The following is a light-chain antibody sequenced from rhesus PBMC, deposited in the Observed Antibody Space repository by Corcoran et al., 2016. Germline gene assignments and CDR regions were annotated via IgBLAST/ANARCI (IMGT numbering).Light chain of an antibody. J-gene: IGKJ3*01. CDR1: QSISSW. V-gene: IGKV1-22*01. Sequence: DIQMTQSPSSLSASVGDTVTITCRASQSISSWLAWYQQKPGKAPKLLIYKASTLQSGVPSRFSGSGSGTECTLTSSSLQSEDFATYYCQQYSSSPFTFGPGTKLDIK. CDR2: KAS. CDR3: QQYSSSPFT.